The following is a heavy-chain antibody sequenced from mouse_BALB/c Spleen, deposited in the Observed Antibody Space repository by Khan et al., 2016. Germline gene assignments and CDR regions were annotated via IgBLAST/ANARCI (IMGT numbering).Heavy chain of an antibody. V-gene: IGHV3-8*02. Sequence: EVKLLESGPSLVKPSQTLSLTCSVTGDSITSGYWNWIRKFPGNKLEYMGYISYSGSTYYNPSLKSRISITRDTSKNQYYLQLNSVTTEDTATYYCVSYDSSGSFFDYWGQGTTLTVSS. CDR2: ISYSGST. CDR3: VSYDSSGSFFDY. J-gene: IGHJ2*01. CDR1: GDSITSGY. D-gene: IGHD3-2*01.